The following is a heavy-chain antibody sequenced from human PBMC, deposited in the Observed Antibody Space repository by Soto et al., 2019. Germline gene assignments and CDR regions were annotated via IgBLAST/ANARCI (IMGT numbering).Heavy chain of an antibody. CDR2: IKWDASEK. J-gene: IGHJ4*02. CDR3: ARDSGYGSVTSVNHSPDY. D-gene: IGHD3-10*01. Sequence: GGSPRLSCAASGVTFGIYWISWVRQAQGNGLEWLAAIKWDASEKKYVDSVKCRFTMSRDNAKNSLYLQRHSLRAEDTAVYYCARDSGYGSVTSVNHSPDYWDQGPLHTGS. CDR1: GVTFGIYW. V-gene: IGHV3-7*01.